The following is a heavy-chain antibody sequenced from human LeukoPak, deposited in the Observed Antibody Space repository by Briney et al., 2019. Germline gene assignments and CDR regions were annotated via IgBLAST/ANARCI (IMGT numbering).Heavy chain of an antibody. CDR1: GGSISNNNW. CDR3: ARVNSNSRRWFDP. J-gene: IGHJ5*02. V-gene: IGHV4-4*02. CDR2: IYHSGST. D-gene: IGHD6-6*01. Sequence: SETLSLTCAVSGGSISNNNWWTWVRQPPGKGLEWIGKIYHSGSTSYNPSLKSRVTISVDKSKNQFSLKLSSVTAADTAVYYCARVNSNSRRWFDPWGRGTLVTVSS.